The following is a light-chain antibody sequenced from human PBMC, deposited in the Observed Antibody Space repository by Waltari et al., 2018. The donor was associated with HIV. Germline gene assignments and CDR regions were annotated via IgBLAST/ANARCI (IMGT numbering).Light chain of an antibody. J-gene: IGLJ1*01. CDR1: SSDVGGYNY. CDR2: DVS. Sequence: QSALTQPASVSGSPGQSITISCTGTSSDVGGYNYVSWYQQHPGKAPKLMIYDVSNRPSGVSNRVSVSKSGNTAALTISGLQAEDEADYYCSSYTSSNTLPYVFGTGTKVTVL. CDR3: SSYTSSNTLPYV. V-gene: IGLV2-14*03.